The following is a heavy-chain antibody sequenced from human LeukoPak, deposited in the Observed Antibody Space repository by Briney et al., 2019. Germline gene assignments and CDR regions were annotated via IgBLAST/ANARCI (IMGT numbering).Heavy chain of an antibody. Sequence: PGASVKVSCKASGYTFTSYGISWVRQAPGQGLEWMGWISAYNGNTNYAQKLQGRVTMTTDTSTSTAYMELRSLRSDGTAVYYCARYQGGFYYYYYMDVWGKGTTVTISS. D-gene: IGHD1-26*01. V-gene: IGHV1-18*01. CDR3: ARYQGGFYYYYYMDV. CDR2: ISAYNGNT. J-gene: IGHJ6*03. CDR1: GYTFTSYG.